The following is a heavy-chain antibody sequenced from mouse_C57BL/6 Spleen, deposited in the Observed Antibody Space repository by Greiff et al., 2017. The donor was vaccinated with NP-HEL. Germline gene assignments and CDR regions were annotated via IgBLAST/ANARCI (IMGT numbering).Heavy chain of an antibody. Sequence: QVQLKQPGAELVRPGSSVKLSCKASGYTFTSYWMHWVKQRPIQGLEWIGNIDPSDSETHYNQKFKDKATLTVDKSSSTAYMQLSSLTSEDSAVYYCVYYGNKGFAYWGQGTLVTVSA. J-gene: IGHJ3*01. CDR1: GYTFTSYW. CDR3: VYYGNKGFAY. V-gene: IGHV1-52*01. D-gene: IGHD2-1*01. CDR2: IDPSDSET.